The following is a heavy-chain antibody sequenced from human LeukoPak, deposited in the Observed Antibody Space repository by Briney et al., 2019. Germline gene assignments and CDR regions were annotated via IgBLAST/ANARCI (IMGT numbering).Heavy chain of an antibody. J-gene: IGHJ5*02. D-gene: IGHD1-26*01. Sequence: SETLSLTCSVSGASITSYYWNWIQQPPGKGLEWIGNTYSSGNTNYNPSLESRVTISLDTSKNQFSLRLSSVTAADTAVYYCAKDWELGSWGQGTLVTVSS. CDR3: AKDWELGS. CDR1: GASITSYY. CDR2: TYSSGNT. V-gene: IGHV4-59*01.